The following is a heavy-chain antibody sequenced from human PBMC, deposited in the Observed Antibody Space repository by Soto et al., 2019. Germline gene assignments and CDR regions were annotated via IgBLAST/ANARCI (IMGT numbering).Heavy chain of an antibody. CDR3: ARDSEYGAGSSGNHYLGY. Sequence: EGSLRLSCAASGFAFGNNWMSWVRQAPGKGLEWLPTIQRDASETKYVDSVKGRFTMSRDNAKYSLYLHMYCLRAADTVVYSSARDSEYGAGSSGNHYLGYRGHGTLVTVSS. CDR2: IQRDASET. J-gene: IGHJ4*01. D-gene: IGHD3-10*01. CDR1: GFAFGNNW. V-gene: IGHV3-7*01.